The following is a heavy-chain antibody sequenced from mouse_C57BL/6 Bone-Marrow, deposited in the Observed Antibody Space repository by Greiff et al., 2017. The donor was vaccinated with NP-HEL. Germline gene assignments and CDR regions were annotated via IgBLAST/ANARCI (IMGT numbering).Heavy chain of an antibody. D-gene: IGHD2-1*01. V-gene: IGHV1-20*01. Sequence: EVQLQQSGPELVKPGDSVKISCKASGYSFTGYFMNWVMQSHGKSLEWIGRINPYNGDTFYNQKFKGKATLTVDKSSSTAYMELRSLTSEDSAVYYCARGYGNHEDLDYGGQGTLITVTA. CDR3: ARGYGNHEDLDY. CDR1: GYSFTGYF. CDR2: INPYNGDT. J-gene: IGHJ3*01.